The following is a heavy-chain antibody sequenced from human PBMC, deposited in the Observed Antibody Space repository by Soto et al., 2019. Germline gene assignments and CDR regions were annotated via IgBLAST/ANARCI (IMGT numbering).Heavy chain of an antibody. J-gene: IGHJ6*02. CDR1: GGSISSSNW. V-gene: IGHV4-4*02. CDR2: IYHSGST. CDR3: ARGGHIAAKGAAGDYYYYGMDV. D-gene: IGHD6-13*01. Sequence: PSETLSLTCAVSGGSISSSNWWSWVRQPPGKGLEWIGEIYHSGSTNYNPSLKSRVTISVDKPKNQFSLKLSSVTAADTAVYYCARGGHIAAKGAAGDYYYYGMDVWGQGTTVTVSS.